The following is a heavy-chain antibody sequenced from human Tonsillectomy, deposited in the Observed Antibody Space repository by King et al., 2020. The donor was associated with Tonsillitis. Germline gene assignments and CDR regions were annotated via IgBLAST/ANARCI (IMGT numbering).Heavy chain of an antibody. CDR3: ARALYLLLPPGMDV. CDR2: INPKSGDT. V-gene: IGHV1-2*02. Sequence: LVESGAEVKKPGASVKVSCTPSGYPFSVYYVHWVRQAPGQGLEWMGWINPKSGDTISAQKFQDRVTMTRDTTISTAYLELSRLRYDDTAVYYCARALYLLLPPGMDVWGKGTTVTVSS. D-gene: IGHD2-2*01. CDR1: GYPFSVYY. J-gene: IGHJ6*04.